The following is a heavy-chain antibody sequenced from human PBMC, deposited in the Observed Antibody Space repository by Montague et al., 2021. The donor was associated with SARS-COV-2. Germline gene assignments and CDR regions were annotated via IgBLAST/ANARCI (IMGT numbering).Heavy chain of an antibody. J-gene: IGHJ4*02. V-gene: IGHV3-48*03. D-gene: IGHD3-22*01. CDR2: ISNSGDTR. Sequence: SLRLSCAASGFIFSRYEMNWVRQAPGKGLEWVSYISNSGDTRYYADSVKGRFTTSRDNAKNSLYLQMSSLRAEDTAVYYCARAGEDYYYDSSGFLYWGQGILVTVSS. CDR3: ARAGEDYYYDSSGFLY. CDR1: GFIFSRYE.